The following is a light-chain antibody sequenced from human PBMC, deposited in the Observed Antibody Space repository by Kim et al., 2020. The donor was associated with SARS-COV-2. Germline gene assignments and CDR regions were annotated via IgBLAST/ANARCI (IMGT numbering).Light chain of an antibody. Sequence: ASVGDRVTITCRASQGISNYLAWYQQKPGKVPKLLIYAASTLQSGVPSRFSGSGSGTDFTLTISSLQPEDVATYYCQKYNSALFTFVGGTKVDIK. CDR2: AAS. CDR3: QKYNSALFT. CDR1: QGISNY. J-gene: IGKJ4*01. V-gene: IGKV1-27*01.